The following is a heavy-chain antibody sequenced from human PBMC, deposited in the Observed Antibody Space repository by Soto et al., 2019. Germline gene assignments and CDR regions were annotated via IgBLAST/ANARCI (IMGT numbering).Heavy chain of an antibody. CDR3: AKAGVYGMDV. CDR1: GFTFSSYG. V-gene: IGHV3-30*18. Sequence: QVQLVESGGGVVQPGRSLRLSCAASGFTFSSYGMHWVRQAPGKGLEWVAVISYDGSNKYYADSVKGRFTISRDNSKNTLYLQMNSLRAEDTAVYYCAKAGVYGMDVWGQGTMVTVSS. CDR2: ISYDGSNK. J-gene: IGHJ6*02. D-gene: IGHD7-27*01.